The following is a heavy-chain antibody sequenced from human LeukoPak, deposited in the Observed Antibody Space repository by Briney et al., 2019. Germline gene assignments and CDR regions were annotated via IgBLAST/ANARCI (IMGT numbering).Heavy chain of an antibody. V-gene: IGHV3-20*04. J-gene: IGHJ4*02. CDR1: GFTFDDYG. Sequence: PGGSLRLSCAASGFTFDDYGMSWVRQAPGKGLEWVSCINWNGGSTGYADSVKGRFTISRDNAKNSLYLQMNSLRAEDTALYYCARGSVDTAMVWFYFDYWGQGTLVTVSS. D-gene: IGHD5-18*01. CDR2: INWNGGST. CDR3: ARGSVDTAMVWFYFDY.